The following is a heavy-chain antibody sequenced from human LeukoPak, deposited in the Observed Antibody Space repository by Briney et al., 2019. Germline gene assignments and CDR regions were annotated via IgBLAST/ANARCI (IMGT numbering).Heavy chain of an antibody. CDR2: INSDGLST. CDR3: ARSTDGSAHFDY. V-gene: IGHV3-64*01. J-gene: IGHJ4*02. CDR1: QFKFDTYG. Sequence: GGSLRLSCSASQFKFDTYGMHWVRQTPRKGLEYVSGINSDGLSTYYANSVKGRFTISRDNAKNTLYLQMGSLKTEDMAVYYCARSTDGSAHFDYWGQGTLVTVFS. D-gene: IGHD1-1*01.